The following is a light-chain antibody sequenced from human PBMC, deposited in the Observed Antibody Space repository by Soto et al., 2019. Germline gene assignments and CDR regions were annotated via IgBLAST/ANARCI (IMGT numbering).Light chain of an antibody. J-gene: IGLJ1*01. CDR2: EVS. Sequence: QSALTQPPSASGSPGQSVTISCTGTSSDVGGYNYVSWYQQHPGKAPKLIIYEVSKRPSGVPDRFSGSKSGNTASPTVSGLQAEDEADYYCSSYVGSNNLYVFGTGTKVTVL. CDR1: SSDVGGYNY. CDR3: SSYVGSNNLYV. V-gene: IGLV2-8*01.